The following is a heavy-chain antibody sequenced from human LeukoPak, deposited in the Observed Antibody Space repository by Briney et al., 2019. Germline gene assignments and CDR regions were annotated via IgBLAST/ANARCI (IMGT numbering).Heavy chain of an antibody. V-gene: IGHV1-69*04. CDR1: GGTFSSYA. D-gene: IGHD1-26*01. CDR3: AKLVGAKGVDY. Sequence: ASVKVSCKASGGTFSSYAISWVRQAPGQGLEWMGRIIPILSIANYAQKFQGRVTITADKSTSTAYMELSSLRSEDTAVYYCAKLVGAKGVDYWGQGTLVTVSS. CDR2: IIPILSIA. J-gene: IGHJ4*02.